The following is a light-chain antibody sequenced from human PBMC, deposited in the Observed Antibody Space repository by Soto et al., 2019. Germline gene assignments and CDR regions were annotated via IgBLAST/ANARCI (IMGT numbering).Light chain of an antibody. CDR1: QSVSSY. Sequence: EIVLTQSPATLSLSPGERATLSCRPSQSVSSYLAWYQQKPGQAPRLLIYDASNRATGIPARFSGSGSGTDFTLTISSLEPEDFAVYYCQQRSNSWTFGQGTKVDIK. CDR3: QQRSNSWT. V-gene: IGKV3-11*01. CDR2: DAS. J-gene: IGKJ1*01.